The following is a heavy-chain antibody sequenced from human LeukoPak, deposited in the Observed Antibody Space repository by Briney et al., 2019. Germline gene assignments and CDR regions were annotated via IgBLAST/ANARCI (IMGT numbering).Heavy chain of an antibody. CDR2: LSHDGGKK. V-gene: IGHV3-30*14. CDR1: GFTFSSHA. J-gene: IGHJ4*02. CDR3: ARVRWANFDY. Sequence: GGPLRLSCAASGFTFSSHAMHWVRQAPGKGLEWVAVLSHDGGKKYYADSVKGRFTISRDNSKNTLYLQMSSLRAEDTAVYYCARVRWANFDYWGQGTLVTVSS. D-gene: IGHD4-23*01.